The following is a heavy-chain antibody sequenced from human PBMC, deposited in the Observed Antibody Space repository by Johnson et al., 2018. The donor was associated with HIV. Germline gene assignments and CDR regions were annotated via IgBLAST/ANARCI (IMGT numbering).Heavy chain of an antibody. Sequence: QVQLVESGGGVVQPGGYLRLSCAASGFTFSSYGMHWVRQAPGKGLEWVTFIRYDGSKKYYADSVKGRFTISRDNSKSTLYLQMNSLRAEDTAVFYCYSSGYYYGDAFDIGGQGTMVTVAS. CDR2: IRYDGSKK. CDR1: GFTFSSYG. J-gene: IGHJ3*02. V-gene: IGHV3-30*02. CDR3: YSSGYYYGDAFDI. D-gene: IGHD3-22*01.